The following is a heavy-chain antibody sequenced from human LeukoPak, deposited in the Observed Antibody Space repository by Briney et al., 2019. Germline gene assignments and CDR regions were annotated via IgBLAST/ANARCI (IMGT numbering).Heavy chain of an antibody. J-gene: IGHJ4*02. Sequence: GKSLRLSCAASGFIFSTYGMHWFRQAPGKGLEWVALIWYDGSNKFYADSVKGRFTISRDNSKNTLYLQMNSLRAEDTAVYYCARDSSGWYQFDYWGQGTLVTVSS. D-gene: IGHD6-19*01. CDR1: GFIFSTYG. V-gene: IGHV3-33*01. CDR2: IWYDGSNK. CDR3: ARDSSGWYQFDY.